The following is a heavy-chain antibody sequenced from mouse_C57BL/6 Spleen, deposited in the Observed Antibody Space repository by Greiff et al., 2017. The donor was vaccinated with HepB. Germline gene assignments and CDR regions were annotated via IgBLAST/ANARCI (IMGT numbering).Heavy chain of an antibody. CDR2: YPGCGNTY. Sequence: VQLQQSGPELVKPGASVKMSCKASGYTFTDYYMHWVKQKPGKGLEWIGEIYPGCGNTYYNEKFKGKATLTAYTSSSPAYIQLSSLTSEDSAVYFCAGYYYVSSSYAMDYWGQGTSVTVSS. CDR3: GYYYVSSSYAMDY. CDR1: YTFTDYYM. J-gene: IGHJ4*01. V-gene: IGHV1-83*01. D-gene: IGHD1-1*01.